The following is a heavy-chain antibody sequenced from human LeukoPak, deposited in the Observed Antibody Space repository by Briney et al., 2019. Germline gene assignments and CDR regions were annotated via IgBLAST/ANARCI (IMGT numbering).Heavy chain of an antibody. CDR3: ARRGSRGYSYEV. J-gene: IGHJ4*02. CDR1: GYSFSTYW. CDR2: IYPGDSDT. V-gene: IGHV5-51*01. Sequence: GESLKISCKGSGYSFSTYWIGWVRQMPGQGLEWMGIIYPGDSDTTYSPSFQGQVTISVDKSISTAYLQWSSLKASDTAMYYCARRGSRGYSYEVWGQGTLVTVSS. D-gene: IGHD5-18*01.